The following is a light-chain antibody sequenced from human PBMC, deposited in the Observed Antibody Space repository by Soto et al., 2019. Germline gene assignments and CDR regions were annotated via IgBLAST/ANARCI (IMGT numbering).Light chain of an antibody. J-gene: IGLJ1*01. CDR3: SSYTDRNNLV. CDR2: AVS. CDR1: SSDIGGYDY. V-gene: IGLV2-14*01. Sequence: QSALTQPASVSGSPGQSITISCTGTSSDIGGYDYVSWYQHHPGTAPKVLIYAVSNRPSGVSNRLSGSKSGNTASLPISGLQAHDEADYYCSSYTDRNNLVFGTGTKVTVL.